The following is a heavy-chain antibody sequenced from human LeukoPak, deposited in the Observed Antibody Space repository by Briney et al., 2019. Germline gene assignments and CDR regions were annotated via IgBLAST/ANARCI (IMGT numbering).Heavy chain of an antibody. Sequence: GGSLRLSCAASGFTFSDYNMNWVRQVLGKGLESVSYMSRSGDIIYYADSVKGRFTISRDNSKNTLYLQMNSLRAEDTAVYYCAKAARITPDYWGQGTLVTVSS. CDR1: GFTFSDYN. J-gene: IGHJ4*02. D-gene: IGHD3-10*01. CDR2: MSRSGDII. V-gene: IGHV3-48*01. CDR3: AKAARITPDY.